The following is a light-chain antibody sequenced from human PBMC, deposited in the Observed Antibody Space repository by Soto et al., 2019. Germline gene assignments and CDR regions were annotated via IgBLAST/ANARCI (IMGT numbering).Light chain of an antibody. CDR2: KAS. J-gene: IGKJ1*01. CDR3: QQYSSFPWT. CDR1: QSIGSW. V-gene: IGKV1-5*03. Sequence: DIQMTQSPSILSASVGVIVTITCRASQSIGSWLAWYQQTEGKAPKVLIYKASNLERGVPSRFSGSGSGTEFTLTISSLQAADFATYYCQQYSSFPWTFGQGTKVDIK.